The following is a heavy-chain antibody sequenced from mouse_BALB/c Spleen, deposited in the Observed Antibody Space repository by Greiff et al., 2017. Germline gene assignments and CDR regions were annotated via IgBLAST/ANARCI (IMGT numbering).Heavy chain of an antibody. J-gene: IGHJ1*01. CDR3: ARNYDGPLDWYFDV. Sequence: QVQLQQSGPGLVQPSQSLSITCTVSGFSLTSYGVHWVRQSPGKGLEWLGVIWSGGSTDYNAAFISRLSISKDNSKSHVFFKMNSLQANDTAIYYCARNYDGPLDWYFDVWGAGTTVTVSS. V-gene: IGHV2-2*02. CDR2: IWSGGST. CDR1: GFSLTSYG. D-gene: IGHD2-3*01.